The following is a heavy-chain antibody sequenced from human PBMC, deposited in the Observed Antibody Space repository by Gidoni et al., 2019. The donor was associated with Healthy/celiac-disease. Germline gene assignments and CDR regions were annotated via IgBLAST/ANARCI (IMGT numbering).Heavy chain of an antibody. CDR3: ARTIAVAVY. D-gene: IGHD6-19*01. V-gene: IGHV3-7*01. CDR1: GFTFSSYW. CDR2: IKQDASEK. J-gene: IGHJ4*02. Sequence: EVQLVESGGGLVQPGGSLRLSCAASGFTFSSYWMRWVRQAPGKWLEWVANIKQDASEKYYVASVKGLFTISRDNAKNSLYLQMNSLRAEDTAVYYCARTIAVAVYWGQGTLVTVSS.